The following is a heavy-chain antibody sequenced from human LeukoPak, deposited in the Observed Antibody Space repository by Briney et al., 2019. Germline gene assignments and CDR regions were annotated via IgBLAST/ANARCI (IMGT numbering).Heavy chain of an antibody. CDR1: GYTFTGYY. V-gene: IGHV1-2*02. Sequence: ASVKVSCKASGYTFTGYYIHWVRQAPGQGLEWMGWINPNSGGTNYAQKFQGRVTMTRDTSISTAFMELSSLRSEDTAVYYCAKSGDSSGWSQWGQGTLVTVSS. CDR2: INPNSGGT. CDR3: AKSGDSSGWSQ. D-gene: IGHD6-19*01. J-gene: IGHJ4*02.